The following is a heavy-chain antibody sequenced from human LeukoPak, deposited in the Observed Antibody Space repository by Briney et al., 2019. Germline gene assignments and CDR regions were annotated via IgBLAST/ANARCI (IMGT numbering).Heavy chain of an antibody. Sequence: GGSLRLSCAASGFIFSSYGFHWVRQAPGKGLEWVTFIRYDGNNKYYADSAKGRFTISRDNSKNTVYLQMNSLRTEDTAVYYCAKERTRVSGGWTWGQGTLVTVSS. CDR1: GFIFSSYG. CDR2: IRYDGNNK. V-gene: IGHV3-30*02. CDR3: AKERTRVSGGWT. D-gene: IGHD5/OR15-5a*01. J-gene: IGHJ5*02.